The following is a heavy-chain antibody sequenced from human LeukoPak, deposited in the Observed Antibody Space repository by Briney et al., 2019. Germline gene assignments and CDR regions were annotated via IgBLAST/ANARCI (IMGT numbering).Heavy chain of an antibody. J-gene: IGHJ4*02. Sequence: SETLSLTCTVSGGSINSYYRSWIRQPAGKGLEWIVRIYSSGSTNYNPSLKSRVSMSVDTSKNQLSLKLTSVPAADTAVYYCARGGKATVVTMWGQGILVTVSS. V-gene: IGHV4-4*07. D-gene: IGHD4-23*01. CDR1: GGSINSYY. CDR3: ARGGKATVVTM. CDR2: IYSSGST.